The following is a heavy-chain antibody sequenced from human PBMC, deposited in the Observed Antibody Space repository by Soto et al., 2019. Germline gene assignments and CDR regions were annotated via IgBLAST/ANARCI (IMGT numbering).Heavy chain of an antibody. Sequence: ASVKVSCKTSGYTFNTYGINWVRQAPGQGLELMGWISAYDGKTTYAEKFQGRVTLTTDTSTSTAYMELRSLRSDDTAIYYCARDPHEFWTSYWFDPWCQETPVTVSS. CDR1: GYTFNTYG. V-gene: IGHV1-18*01. CDR2: ISAYDGKT. D-gene: IGHD3-3*01. CDR3: ARDPHEFWTSYWFDP. J-gene: IGHJ5*02.